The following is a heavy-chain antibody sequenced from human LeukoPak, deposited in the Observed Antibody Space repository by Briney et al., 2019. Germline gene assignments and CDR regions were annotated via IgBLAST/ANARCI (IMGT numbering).Heavy chain of an antibody. CDR2: IYYSGST. CDR1: GGSISSSSYY. V-gene: IGHV4-39*01. Sequence: SETLSLTCTVSGGSISSSSYYWGGIRQPPGKGLEWIGSIYYSGSTYYNPSLKSRVTISVDTSKNQFSLKLSSVTAADTAVYYCARQGVTTVTTYYFDYWGQGTLVTVSS. D-gene: IGHD4-11*01. J-gene: IGHJ4*02. CDR3: ARQGVTTVTTYYFDY.